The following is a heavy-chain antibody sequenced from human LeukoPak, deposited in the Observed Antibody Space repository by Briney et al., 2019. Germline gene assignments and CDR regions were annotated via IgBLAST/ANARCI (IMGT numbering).Heavy chain of an antibody. CDR1: GGSFSGYY. CDR2: INHSGST. V-gene: IGHV4-34*01. CDR3: ARGLGRD. Sequence: SETLSLTCAVYGGSFSGYYWSWIRQPPGKGLEWIGEINHSGSTNYNPSLRSRVTISVDTSRNQFSLKLSSVTAADTAVYYCARGLGRDWGQGTLVTVSS. J-gene: IGHJ4*02.